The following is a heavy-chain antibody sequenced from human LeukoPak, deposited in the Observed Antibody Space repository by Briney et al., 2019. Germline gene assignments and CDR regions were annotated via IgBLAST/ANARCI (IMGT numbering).Heavy chain of an antibody. J-gene: IGHJ4*02. Sequence: SETLSLTCTVSGGSISSYYWSWIRQPAGKGLEWIGRIYTSGSTNYNPSLKSRVTISVDTSKNQFSLRLSSVTAADTAVYYCARLRYDSSGYYYLDYWGQGTLVTVSS. V-gene: IGHV4-4*07. CDR2: IYTSGST. D-gene: IGHD3-22*01. CDR1: GGSISSYY. CDR3: ARLRYDSSGYYYLDY.